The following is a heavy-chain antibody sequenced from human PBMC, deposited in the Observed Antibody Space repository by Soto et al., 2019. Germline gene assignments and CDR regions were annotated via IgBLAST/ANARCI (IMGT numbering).Heavy chain of an antibody. D-gene: IGHD3-22*01. CDR2: IIPLFGTA. J-gene: IGHJ4*02. V-gene: IGHV1-69*06. CDR1: GGTFSSYA. CDR3: ARGFHDDSIGYYYFY. Sequence: QVQLVQSGAEVKKPGSSVKVSCKASGGTFSSYAIDWVRQAPGQGLEWMGGIIPLFGTAKHAQKFQGRIRITADKPTKTAYMELRSLRSKDTAVYYCARGFHDDSIGYYYFYWGQGPRVTASS.